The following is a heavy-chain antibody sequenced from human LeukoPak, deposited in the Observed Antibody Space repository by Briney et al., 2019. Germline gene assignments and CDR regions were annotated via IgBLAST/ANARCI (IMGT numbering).Heavy chain of an antibody. Sequence: SETLSLTCTVSGGSISSSSYYWGWIRQPPGKGLEWIGYIYYSGSTYYNPSLKSRVTISVDTSKNQFSLKLSSVTAADTAVYYCARVKGSGRVYDYWGQGTLVTVSS. J-gene: IGHJ4*02. CDR2: IYYSGST. CDR1: GGSISSSSYY. D-gene: IGHD3-10*01. CDR3: ARVKGSGRVYDY. V-gene: IGHV4-31*03.